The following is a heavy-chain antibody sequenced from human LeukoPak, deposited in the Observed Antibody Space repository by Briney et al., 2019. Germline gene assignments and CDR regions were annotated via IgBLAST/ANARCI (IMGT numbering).Heavy chain of an antibody. V-gene: IGHV3-48*01. Sequence: GGSLRLSCAASGFTFSSYSMNWVRQAPGKGLEWVSYISSSGSTIYYADSVKGRFTISRDNAKNSLYLQMNSLRAEDTAVYYCARDLFYYGSGSFDYWGQGTLVTVSS. CDR2: ISSSGSTI. CDR1: GFTFSSYS. CDR3: ARDLFYYGSGSFDY. J-gene: IGHJ4*02. D-gene: IGHD3-10*01.